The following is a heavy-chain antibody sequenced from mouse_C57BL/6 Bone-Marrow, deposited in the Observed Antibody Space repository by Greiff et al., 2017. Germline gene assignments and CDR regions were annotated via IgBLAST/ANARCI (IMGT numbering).Heavy chain of an antibody. CDR1: GYTFTSYG. CDR3: ATLGSTSYAMYY. D-gene: IGHD1-1*01. Sequence: QVQLKESGAELARPGASVKLSCKASGYTFTSYGISWVKQRTGQGLEWIGEIYPRSGNTYYNEKFKGKATLTADKSSITAYMELRSLTSEDSAVYFCATLGSTSYAMYYWGQGTSVTVSS. V-gene: IGHV1-81*01. CDR2: IYPRSGNT. J-gene: IGHJ4*01.